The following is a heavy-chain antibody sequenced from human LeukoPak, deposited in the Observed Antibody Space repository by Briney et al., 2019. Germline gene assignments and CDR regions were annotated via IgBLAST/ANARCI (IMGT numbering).Heavy chain of an antibody. J-gene: IGHJ4*02. CDR2: ISSSSSYI. Sequence: GGSLRLSCAASGFTFSSYSMNWVRQAPGKGLEWVSSISSSSSYIYYADSVKGRFTISRDNAKNSLYLQMNSLRAEDTAVYYCAREDSSGYYSTSSNFDYWGQGTLVTVSS. V-gene: IGHV3-21*01. CDR1: GFTFSSYS. CDR3: AREDSSGYYSTSSNFDY. D-gene: IGHD3-22*01.